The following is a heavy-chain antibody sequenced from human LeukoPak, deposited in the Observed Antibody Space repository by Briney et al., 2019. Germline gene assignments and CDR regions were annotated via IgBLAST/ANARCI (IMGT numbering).Heavy chain of an antibody. D-gene: IGHD2-2*01. CDR3: ARSPSYCSSTSCHGDY. Sequence: PGGSLRLSCAASGFTFSSYGMHWVRQAPGKGLEWVAFIRYDGSNKYYADSVKGRFTISRDNSKNTLYLQMNSLRAEDTAVYYCARSPSYCSSTSCHGDYWGQGTLVTVSS. CDR2: IRYDGSNK. CDR1: GFTFSSYG. V-gene: IGHV3-30*02. J-gene: IGHJ4*02.